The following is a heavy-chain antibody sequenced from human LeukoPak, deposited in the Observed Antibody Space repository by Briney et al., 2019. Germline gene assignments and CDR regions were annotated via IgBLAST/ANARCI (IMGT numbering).Heavy chain of an antibody. CDR2: ISGGGETT. Sequence: PGGSLRLPCAASGFTFNNYAMNWVRQAPGKGLEWVSSISGGGETTYYADSAKGRFTISRDNSQNTLYLQMNSLRAEDTAVYYCARGYANYVGYFFFDYWGQGTLVTVSS. J-gene: IGHJ4*02. V-gene: IGHV3-23*01. D-gene: IGHD4/OR15-4a*01. CDR1: GFTFNNYA. CDR3: ARGYANYVGYFFFDY.